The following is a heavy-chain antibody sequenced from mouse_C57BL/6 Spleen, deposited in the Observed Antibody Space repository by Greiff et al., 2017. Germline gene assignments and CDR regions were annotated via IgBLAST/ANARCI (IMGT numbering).Heavy chain of an antibody. CDR2: INPNNGGT. J-gene: IGHJ3*01. V-gene: IGHV1-22*01. CDR3: ARDLYYGYDEAWFAY. D-gene: IGHD2-2*01. Sequence: EVQLQQSGPELVKPGASVKMSCKASGYTFTDYNMHWVKQSHGQSLEWIGYINPNNGGTSYNQKFKGKATLTVNKSSSTAYMELRSLTSEDSAVYYCARDLYYGYDEAWFAYWGQGTLVTVSA. CDR1: GYTFTDYN.